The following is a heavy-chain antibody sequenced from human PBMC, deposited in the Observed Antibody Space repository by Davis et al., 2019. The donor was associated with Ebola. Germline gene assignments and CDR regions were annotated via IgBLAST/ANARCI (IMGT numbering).Heavy chain of an antibody. CDR2: IYYSGST. Sequence: SETLSLTCTVSGGSISSYYWSWIRQAPGKGLEWIGYIYYSGSTNYNPSLKSRVTISVDTSKNQFSLKLSSVTAADTAVYYCARGGEVDYDFWSGYYEYNWFDPWGQGTLVAVSS. V-gene: IGHV4-59*01. CDR1: GGSISSYY. CDR3: ARGGEVDYDFWSGYYEYNWFDP. D-gene: IGHD3-3*01. J-gene: IGHJ5*02.